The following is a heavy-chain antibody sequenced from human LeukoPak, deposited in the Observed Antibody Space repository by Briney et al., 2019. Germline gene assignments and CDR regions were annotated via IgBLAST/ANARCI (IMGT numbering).Heavy chain of an antibody. D-gene: IGHD3/OR15-3a*01. V-gene: IGHV4-4*07. J-gene: IGHJ4*02. CDR1: SGSIRSYH. CDR2: IYTTGDT. Sequence: PSETLSLTCTVSSGSIRSYHWAWIRQPAGKELEWIGRIYTTGDTDYNPSLKSRVTMSVDTSKNQFSLNLRSVTTADTAFYYCARNGYTKSWTHLGYWGQGILVSVSS. CDR3: ARNGYTKSWTHLGY.